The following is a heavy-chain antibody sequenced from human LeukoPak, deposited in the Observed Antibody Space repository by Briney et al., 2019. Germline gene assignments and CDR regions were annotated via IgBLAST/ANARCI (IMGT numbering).Heavy chain of an antibody. CDR1: GGSISGGGYY. CDR3: ARVDRSWFDP. CDR2: IYYSGST. D-gene: IGHD2-2*03. Sequence: SETLSLTCTVSGGSISGGGYYWGWIRQPPGKGLEWIGSIYYSGSTYYNPSLKSRLTISMDTSKNHFSLNLSSVTAADTAVYSCARVDRSWFDPWGQGIMVIVSS. V-gene: IGHV4-31*03. J-gene: IGHJ5*01.